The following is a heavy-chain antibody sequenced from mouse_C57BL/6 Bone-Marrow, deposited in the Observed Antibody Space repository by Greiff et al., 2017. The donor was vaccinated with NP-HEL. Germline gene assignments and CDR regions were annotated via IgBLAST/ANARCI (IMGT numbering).Heavy chain of an antibody. CDR1: GYTFTSYW. V-gene: IGHV1-55*01. CDR3: ARSITAVVSDAMDY. Sequence: VQLQQPGAELVKPGASVKMSCKASGYTFTSYWITWVKQRPRQGLEWIGDINPGSGGTNYNEKFKGKATLTADTSSSTAYMQLSRLTSEDSEVYFCARSITAVVSDAMDYWGQGTSVTVSS. CDR2: INPGSGGT. J-gene: IGHJ4*01. D-gene: IGHD1-1*01.